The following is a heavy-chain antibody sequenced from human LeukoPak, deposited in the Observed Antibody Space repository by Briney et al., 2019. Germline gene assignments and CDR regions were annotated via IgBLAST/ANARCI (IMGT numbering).Heavy chain of an antibody. CDR2: IGGSRSGLGSGM. V-gene: IGHV3-48*04. J-gene: IGHJ4*02. D-gene: IGHD7-27*01. Sequence: GGSLRLSCAASGFIFSDYSMNWVRQAPGKGLEWISHIGGSRSGLGSGMYYADSVRGRFTISRDDAKNSLYLQMSSLRAEDTAFYYCARDNNWGFDYWGQGALVTVSS. CDR1: GFIFSDYS. CDR3: ARDNNWGFDY.